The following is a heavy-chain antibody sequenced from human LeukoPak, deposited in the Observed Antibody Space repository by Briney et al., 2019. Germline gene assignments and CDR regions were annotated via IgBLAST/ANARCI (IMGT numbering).Heavy chain of an antibody. J-gene: IGHJ4*02. CDR2: IYYSGST. CDR3: ARQDRYYGIVTGYYIGVDFAY. D-gene: IGHD3-9*01. V-gene: IGHV4-39*01. Sequence: SETLSLTCTVSGGSISSTNYYWGWIRQPPGKGLEWIGSIYYSGSTYYNPSLKSRVTISVETSKNQFSLKLTSVTAADTAVYYCARQDRYYGIVTGYYIGVDFAYWGQGTLVTASS. CDR1: GGSISSTNYY.